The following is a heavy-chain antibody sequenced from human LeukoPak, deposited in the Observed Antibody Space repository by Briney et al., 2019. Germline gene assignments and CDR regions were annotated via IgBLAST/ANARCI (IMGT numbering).Heavy chain of an antibody. J-gene: IGHJ4*02. CDR1: GFSFTDYP. V-gene: IGHV3-48*02. CDR2: IPTTAEGANYA. CDR3: ATDQRYAFDY. Sequence: GGCLRLSCATSGFSFTDYPMNWVRQAPGKGLEWISNIPTTAEGANYAYYADSVKGRVTISRDDGKNTLYLHMNSLRDDDTAVCYCATDQRYAFDYWGQGILVTVS. D-gene: IGHD3-9*01.